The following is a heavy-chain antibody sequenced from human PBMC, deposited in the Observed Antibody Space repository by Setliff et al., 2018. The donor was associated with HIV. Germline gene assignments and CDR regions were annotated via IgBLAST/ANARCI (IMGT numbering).Heavy chain of an antibody. CDR3: ASGSGYCRNGVCYIGVHKNPDKYYFDY. J-gene: IGHJ4*02. CDR1: GDTFSNSA. D-gene: IGHD2-8*01. CDR2: SIPLFVTV. V-gene: IGHV1-69*05. Sequence: SVKVSCKASGDTFSNSALTWVRQAPGQGLEWMGGSIPLFVTVTYAQRFQGRVTITTDELMTTAYMELTSLRSEDTAVYYCASGSGYCRNGVCYIGVHKNPDKYYFDYWGQGTLVT.